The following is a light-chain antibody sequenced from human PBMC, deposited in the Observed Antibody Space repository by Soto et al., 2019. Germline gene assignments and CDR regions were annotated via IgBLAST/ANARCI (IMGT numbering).Light chain of an antibody. Sequence: IQFTQTPSSLSASVGDRVTITCLASQGISNSLAWYQQKPGKAPKLLMYLASTLQSGVPARFSGSGSGTNFTLTISSLQPEDFATYYCQQLIRFPTKFGQGTKADIK. V-gene: IGKV1-9*01. CDR2: LAS. J-gene: IGKJ1*01. CDR1: QGISNS. CDR3: QQLIRFPTK.